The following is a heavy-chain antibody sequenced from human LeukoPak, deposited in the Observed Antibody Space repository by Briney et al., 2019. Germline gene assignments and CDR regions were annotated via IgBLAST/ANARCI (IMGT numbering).Heavy chain of an antibody. CDR3: AKRGVVIRVILVGFHKEAYYFDS. CDR2: ISGSGGTT. CDR1: GITLSNYG. V-gene: IGHV3-23*01. D-gene: IGHD2-21*01. J-gene: IGHJ4*02. Sequence: GGSLRLSCAVSGITLSNYGMSWVRQAPGKGLEWVAGISGSGGTTNYADSVKGRFSIFRDNPKNTLYLKMNSMGAEDTAVYFCAKRGVVIRVILVGFHKEAYYFDSWGQGALVTVSS.